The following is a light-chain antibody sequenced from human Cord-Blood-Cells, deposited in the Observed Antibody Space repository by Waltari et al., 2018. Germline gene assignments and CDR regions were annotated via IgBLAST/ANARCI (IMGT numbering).Light chain of an antibody. CDR1: SSVVGGYNY. CDR2: DVS. Sequence: QSALTQPRSVSGSPGQSLTISCTGTSSVVGGYNYVSWYQQHPGKAPKLMIYDVSKRPSGVPDRFSGSKSGNTASLTISGLQAEDEADYYCCSYAGSYTWVFGGGTKLTVL. CDR3: CSYAGSYTWV. V-gene: IGLV2-11*01. J-gene: IGLJ3*02.